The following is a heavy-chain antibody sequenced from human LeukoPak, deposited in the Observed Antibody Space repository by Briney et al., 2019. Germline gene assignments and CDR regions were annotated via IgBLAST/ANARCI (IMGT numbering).Heavy chain of an antibody. D-gene: IGHD3-22*01. CDR3: ARAPNGYYPLDY. V-gene: IGHV4-59*11. J-gene: IGHJ4*02. CDR2: IYYTGST. Sequence: SETLSLTCTVSGGSISTHFWTWIRQPPRMGLEWIGYIYYTGSTNYNPSLKSRVTISLDTSKNQFSLHLSFVTAADTAVYYCARAPNGYYPLDYWGQGTLVTVSS. CDR1: GGSISTHF.